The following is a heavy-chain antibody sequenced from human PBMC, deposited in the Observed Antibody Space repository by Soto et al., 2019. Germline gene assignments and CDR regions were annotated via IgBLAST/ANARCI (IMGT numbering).Heavy chain of an antibody. Sequence: LCCAACGVSVWVYFVGVIRKTPGKGLEWVSYISYTSSTIYYADSVKGRFTISRDNANNSLYLQMNSLRAEDTAVYYCARGRGTAVTGLAYWGQGTLVTVSS. CDR1: GVSVWVYF. D-gene: IGHD6-19*01. J-gene: IGHJ4*02. CDR3: ARGRGTAVTGLAY. CDR2: ISYTSSTI. V-gene: IGHV3-11*01.